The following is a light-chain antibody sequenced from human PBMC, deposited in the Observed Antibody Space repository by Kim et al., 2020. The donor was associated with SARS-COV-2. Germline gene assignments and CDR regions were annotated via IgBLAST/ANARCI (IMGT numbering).Light chain of an antibody. CDR2: QDN. J-gene: IGLJ3*02. CDR1: KLGNKY. V-gene: IGLV3-1*01. CDR3: QAWDSSTVV. Sequence: SVSPGQTATITCSGDKLGNKYVCWYQQRPGQSPVLIIYQDNTRPSGIPGRFSGTNSGNTATLTISGTQAMDEADYYCQAWDSSTVVFGGGTQLTVL.